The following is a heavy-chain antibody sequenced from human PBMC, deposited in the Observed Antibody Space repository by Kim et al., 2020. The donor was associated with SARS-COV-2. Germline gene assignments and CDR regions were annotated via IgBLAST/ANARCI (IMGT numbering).Heavy chain of an antibody. D-gene: IGHD3-22*01. Sequence: ASVKVSCKVSGYTLTELSMHWVRQAPGKGLEWMGGFYPEDGETIYAQKFHGRVTMTEDTSTDTAYMELSSQRSEDTAVYYCATSPEVVVTPWLDPWGQGTLVTVSS. J-gene: IGHJ5*02. CDR3: ATSPEVVVTPWLDP. CDR2: FYPEDGET. V-gene: IGHV1-24*01. CDR1: GYTLTELS.